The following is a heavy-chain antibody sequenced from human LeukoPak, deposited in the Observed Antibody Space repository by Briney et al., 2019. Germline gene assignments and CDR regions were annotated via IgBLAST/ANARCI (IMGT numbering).Heavy chain of an antibody. CDR2: IIPIFGTA. Sequence: GASVKVSCKASGGTFSSYAISWVRQAPGQGLEWMGGIIPIFGTANYAQEFQGRVTITTDESTSTAYMELSSLRSEDTAVYYCAGHCTNGVCPDYWGQGTLVTVSS. CDR3: AGHCTNGVCPDY. CDR1: GGTFSSYA. V-gene: IGHV1-69*05. D-gene: IGHD2-8*01. J-gene: IGHJ4*02.